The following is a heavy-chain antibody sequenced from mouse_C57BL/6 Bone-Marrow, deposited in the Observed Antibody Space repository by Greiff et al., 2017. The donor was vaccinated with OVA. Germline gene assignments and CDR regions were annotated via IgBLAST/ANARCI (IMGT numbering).Heavy chain of an antibody. Sequence: EVKLQESGGDLVKPGGSLKLSCAASGFTFSSYGMSWVRQTPDKRLEWVATISSGGSYTYYPDSVKGRFTISRDNAKNTLYLQMSSLKSEDTAMYYCARLTGTFAYWGQGTLVTVSA. CDR1: GFTFSSYG. D-gene: IGHD4-1*01. V-gene: IGHV5-6*01. CDR2: ISSGGSYT. CDR3: ARLTGTFAY. J-gene: IGHJ3*01.